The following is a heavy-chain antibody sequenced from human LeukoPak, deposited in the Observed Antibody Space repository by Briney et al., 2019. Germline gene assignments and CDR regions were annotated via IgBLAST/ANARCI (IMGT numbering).Heavy chain of an antibody. CDR3: VRKAPMVEYASGWYDY. Sequence: SETLSLTCTVSGGSMSPFYWSWIRQPPGKGLEWIGYIYYTENTNYNPSLTSRVTISIDPSKNQFSLKLNSVTAADTAVYHCVRKAPMVEYASGWYDYWGQGTLVTVSS. V-gene: IGHV4-59*01. J-gene: IGHJ4*02. CDR2: IYYTENT. CDR1: GGSMSPFY. D-gene: IGHD6-19*01.